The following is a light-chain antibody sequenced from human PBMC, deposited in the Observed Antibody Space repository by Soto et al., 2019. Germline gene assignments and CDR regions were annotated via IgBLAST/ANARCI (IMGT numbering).Light chain of an antibody. J-gene: IGKJ5*01. Sequence: DIVMTQSPDSLAVSLGERATINCKSSQSVLYISNNKNYLAWYQQKPGQPPRLLIYWASTRESGVPDRFSGSGSGTDFTFTISSLQAEDVAVYYCQQYYSSITFGQGTRLEIK. CDR1: QSVLYISNNKNY. CDR3: QQYYSSIT. CDR2: WAS. V-gene: IGKV4-1*01.